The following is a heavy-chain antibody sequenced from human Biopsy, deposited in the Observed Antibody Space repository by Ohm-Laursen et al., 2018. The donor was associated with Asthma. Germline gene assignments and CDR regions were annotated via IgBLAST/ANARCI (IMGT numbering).Heavy chain of an antibody. V-gene: IGHV1-69*01. CDR2: IMTVFGTT. CDR3: ARCQVGYSSGWSLLLKKIYYSGMDV. D-gene: IGHD6-19*01. CDR1: GGTFSNFA. J-gene: IGHJ6*02. Sequence: SSVKVSCKTPGGTFSNFAISWVRQAPGQGLEWLGGIMTVFGTTNYAQKFQGRVTITADESTSTAYMEVTSLRSEDTATYYCARCQVGYSSGWSLLLKKIYYSGMDVWGQGTAVTVSS.